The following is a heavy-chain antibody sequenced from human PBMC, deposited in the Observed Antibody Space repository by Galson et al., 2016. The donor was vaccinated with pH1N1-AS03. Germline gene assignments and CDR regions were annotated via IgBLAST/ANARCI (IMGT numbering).Heavy chain of an antibody. CDR2: IHPIFGTP. D-gene: IGHD3-22*01. Sequence: SVKVSCKVSGGTFSNYAISWMRQAPGQGLEWMGGIHPIFGTPSYAQKFQGRLTVTADDSTSAAYMKRSSLTSEDTAIYYCARDRHYDSSGRYFYESEHWGQGTLVIVSS. V-gene: IGHV1-69*13. CDR1: GGTFSNYA. CDR3: ARDRHYDSSGRYFYESEH. J-gene: IGHJ4*02.